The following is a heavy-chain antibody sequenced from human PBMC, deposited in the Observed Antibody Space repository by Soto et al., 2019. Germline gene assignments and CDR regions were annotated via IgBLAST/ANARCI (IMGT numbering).Heavy chain of an antibody. V-gene: IGHV4-30-4*01. J-gene: IGHJ4*02. CDR3: AREKGYISGPKNFDS. Sequence: PSETLSLTCTVSGGSVRSGDYFWSWIRQPPGKGLEWIGYVYDSGSSYYNPSLKSRVTMSVDTSKNQFSLKLRSVTAADTAMYYCAREKGYISGPKNFDSWGQGTLVTVSS. D-gene: IGHD5-12*01. CDR1: GGSVRSGDYF. CDR2: VYDSGSS.